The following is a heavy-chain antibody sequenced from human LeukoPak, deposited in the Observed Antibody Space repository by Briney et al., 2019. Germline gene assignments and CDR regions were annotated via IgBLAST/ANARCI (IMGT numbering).Heavy chain of an antibody. D-gene: IGHD5-18*01. CDR3: ATRRGSYGPQDAFDI. V-gene: IGHV4-61*05. Sequence: SSETLSLTCTVSGGSISSSSYYWGWIRQPPGKGLEWIGYIYYSGSTNYNPSLKSRVTISVDTSKNQFSLKLSSVTAADTAVYXXATRRGSYGPQDAFDIWGQGTMVTVSS. CDR1: GGSISSSSYY. CDR2: IYYSGST. J-gene: IGHJ3*02.